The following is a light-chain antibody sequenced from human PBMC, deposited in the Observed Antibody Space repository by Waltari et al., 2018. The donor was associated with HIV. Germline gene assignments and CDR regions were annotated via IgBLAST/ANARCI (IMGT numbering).Light chain of an antibody. V-gene: IGLV2-14*01. J-gene: IGLJ2*01. Sequence: SALTQPASVSGSPGQSVTISCTGTSYEFDLHNFLSWYQQHPGKPPQLLIFGVNSLPSGISSRFSASKSGDTASLTISGLQSGDEADYYCTTYTAKDSLLIGSGTKLTVL. CDR2: GVN. CDR1: SYEFDLHNF. CDR3: TTYTAKDSLL.